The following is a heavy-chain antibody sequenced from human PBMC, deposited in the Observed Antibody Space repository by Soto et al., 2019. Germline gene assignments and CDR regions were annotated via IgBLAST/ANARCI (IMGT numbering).Heavy chain of an antibody. D-gene: IGHD3-10*01. J-gene: IGHJ4*02. Sequence: GASVKVSCKASGGTFSSYTISWVRQAPGQGLEWMGRIIPILGIANYAQKFQGRVTITADKSTSTAYMELSSLRSEDTAVYYCARDSGTRYLGVTLNEFDYWGQGTLVTVSS. CDR3: ARDSGTRYLGVTLNEFDY. CDR2: IIPILGIA. V-gene: IGHV1-69*04. CDR1: GGTFSSYT.